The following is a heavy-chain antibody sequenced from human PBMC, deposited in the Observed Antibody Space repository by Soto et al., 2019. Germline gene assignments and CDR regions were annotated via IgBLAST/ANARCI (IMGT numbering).Heavy chain of an antibody. Sequence: SVKVSCKASGGTFSSYTISWVRQAPGQGLEWMGRIIPILGIANYAQKFQGRVTITADKSTSTAYMELSSLRSEDTAVYYCARYYSGSGSYHDSWGQGTLVTVS. D-gene: IGHD3-10*01. CDR1: GGTFSSYT. CDR3: ARYYSGSGSYHDS. J-gene: IGHJ4*02. V-gene: IGHV1-69*02. CDR2: IIPILGIA.